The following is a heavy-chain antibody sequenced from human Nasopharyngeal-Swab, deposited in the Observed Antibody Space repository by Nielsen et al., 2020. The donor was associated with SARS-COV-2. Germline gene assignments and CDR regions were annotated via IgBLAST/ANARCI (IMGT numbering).Heavy chain of an antibody. V-gene: IGHV3-30*03. J-gene: IGHJ4*02. CDR3: AATLIFDWLPIDY. Sequence: LSLTCAASGFAFNKYGMHWVRQAPGKGLEWVAVISYDGSNKYYADSVKGRFTISRDNSKNTLYLQMNSLRAEDTAVYYCAATLIFDWLPIDYWGQGTLVTVSS. D-gene: IGHD3-9*01. CDR2: ISYDGSNK. CDR1: GFAFNKYG.